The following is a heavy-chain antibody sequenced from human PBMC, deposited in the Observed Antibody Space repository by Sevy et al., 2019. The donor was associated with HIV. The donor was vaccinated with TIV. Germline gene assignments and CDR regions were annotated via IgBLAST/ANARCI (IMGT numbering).Heavy chain of an antibody. Sequence: GGSLRLSCSASGFTFSRYWMTWVRQAPGKGLEWVANIKQDGSEKYSVDSVKGRFTISIDNAKNSLYLQMNSLRAEDTVVYYCARVRDDSSGFHLDYWGQGTLVTVSS. D-gene: IGHD3-22*01. CDR2: IKQDGSEK. CDR1: GFTFSRYW. J-gene: IGHJ4*02. CDR3: ARVRDDSSGFHLDY. V-gene: IGHV3-7*01.